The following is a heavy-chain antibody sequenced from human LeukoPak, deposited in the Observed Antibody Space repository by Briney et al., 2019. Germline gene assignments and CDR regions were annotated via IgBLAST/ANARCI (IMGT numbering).Heavy chain of an antibody. CDR1: GYTFTSYY. J-gene: IGHJ3*02. Sequence: ASVKVSCKASGYTFTSYYMHRVRQAPGQGLEWMGIINPSGGSTSYAQKFQGRVTMTRDTSTSTVYMELSSLRSEDTAVYYCARVERRYSSGWYAFDIWGQGTMVTVSS. CDR3: ARVERRYSSGWYAFDI. D-gene: IGHD6-19*01. CDR2: INPSGGST. V-gene: IGHV1-46*03.